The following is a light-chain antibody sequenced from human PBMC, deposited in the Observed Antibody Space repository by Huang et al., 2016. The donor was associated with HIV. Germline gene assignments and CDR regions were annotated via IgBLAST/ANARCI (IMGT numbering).Light chain of an antibody. J-gene: IGKJ3*01. Sequence: EIVLTPSPASLSLSPGESATLPCRASQSVGGYLAWYQQKPGPAPRLLIYDASNRATGIRARLSGSGSGTDCTLTISSLEPEDFAVYYCQQRTNWPPGFTFGPGTKVDIK. V-gene: IGKV3-11*01. CDR2: DAS. CDR1: QSVGGY. CDR3: QQRTNWPPGFT.